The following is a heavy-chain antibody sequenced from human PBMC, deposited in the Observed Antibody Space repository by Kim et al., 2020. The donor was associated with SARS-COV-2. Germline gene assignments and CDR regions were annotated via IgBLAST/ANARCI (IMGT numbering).Heavy chain of an antibody. Sequence: GESLKISCKGSGYSFTSYWIGWVRQMPGKGLEWMGIIYPGDSDTRYSPSFQGQVTISAHKSISTAYLQWSSLKASDTAMYYCARLNSRRSSTSCYEYYYYGMDVWGQGTTVTVSS. D-gene: IGHD2-2*01. V-gene: IGHV5-51*01. CDR3: ARLNSRRSSTSCYEYYYYGMDV. J-gene: IGHJ6*02. CDR1: GYSFTSYW. CDR2: IYPGDSDT.